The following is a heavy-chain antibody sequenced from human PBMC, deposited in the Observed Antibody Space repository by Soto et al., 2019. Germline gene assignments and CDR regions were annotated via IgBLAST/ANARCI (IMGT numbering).Heavy chain of an antibody. J-gene: IGHJ1*01. Sequence: GESLKISCKGSGYSFTIYCIGWVLQMPWKGLEWMGIIYPGDSDTRYSPSFQGQVTISADKSISTAYLQWSSLKASDTAMYYCAREAPYCSGGSCYYPHWGQGTLVTVSS. V-gene: IGHV5-51*01. D-gene: IGHD2-15*01. CDR2: IYPGDSDT. CDR3: AREAPYCSGGSCYYPH. CDR1: GYSFTIYC.